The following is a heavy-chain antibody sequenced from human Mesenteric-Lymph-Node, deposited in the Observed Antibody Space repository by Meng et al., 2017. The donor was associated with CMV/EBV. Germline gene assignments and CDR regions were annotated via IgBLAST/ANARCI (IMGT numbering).Heavy chain of an antibody. D-gene: IGHD6-6*01. Sequence: SVKVSCKASGYAFSNYGISWVRQAPGQGLEWMGRIIPILGIANYAQKFQGRVTITADKSTSTAYMELSSLRSEDTAVYYCAAARPAYGMDVWGQGTTVTVSS. J-gene: IGHJ6*02. CDR1: GYAFSNYG. CDR3: AAARPAYGMDV. V-gene: IGHV1-69*04. CDR2: IIPILGIA.